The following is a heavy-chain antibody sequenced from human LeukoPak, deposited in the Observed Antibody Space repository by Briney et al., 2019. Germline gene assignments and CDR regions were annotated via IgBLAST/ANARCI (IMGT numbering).Heavy chain of an antibody. CDR2: IDPSDSYT. D-gene: IGHD2-15*01. CDR1: GYSFTSYW. Sequence: GESLKISCKGSGYSFTSYWISWVRQMPGKGLEWMGRIDPSDSYTNYSPSFQGHVTISADKSISTAYQQWSSLKASDTAMYYCARRMYCSGGSCYQDYYYYGMDVWGQGTTVTVSS. CDR3: ARRMYCSGGSCYQDYYYYGMDV. J-gene: IGHJ6*02. V-gene: IGHV5-10-1*01.